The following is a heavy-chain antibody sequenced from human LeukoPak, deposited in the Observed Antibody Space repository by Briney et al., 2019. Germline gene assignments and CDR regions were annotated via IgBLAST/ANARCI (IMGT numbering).Heavy chain of an antibody. CDR1: GFTFSSSA. CDR3: ARDIVAVAGLYGGAFDI. Sequence: GGSLRLSCAASGFTFSSSAMTWVRQAPGKGLVWVSGISDSGGDTYYADSVKGRFTISRDNSKNTLYLQMNSLRADDTAVYYCARDIVAVAGLYGGAFDIWGQGTMVTVSS. V-gene: IGHV3-23*01. CDR2: ISDSGGDT. J-gene: IGHJ3*02. D-gene: IGHD6-19*01.